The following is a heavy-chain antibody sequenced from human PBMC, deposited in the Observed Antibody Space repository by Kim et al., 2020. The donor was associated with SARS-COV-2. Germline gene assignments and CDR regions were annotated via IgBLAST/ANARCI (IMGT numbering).Heavy chain of an antibody. CDR3: AKDGGGAYYPNWFTP. V-gene: IGHV3-9*01. D-gene: IGHD3-22*01. CDR2: MSWNSGYI. J-gene: IGHJ5*02. Sequence: GGSLRLSCAASGFTFDDYAMHWVRQPPGKGLEWVSSMSWNSGYIGYADSVKGRFTISRDNAKNSLYLQMSSLRAEDTAFYYCAKDGGGAYYPNWFTPWGQGTLVTVSS. CDR1: GFTFDDYA.